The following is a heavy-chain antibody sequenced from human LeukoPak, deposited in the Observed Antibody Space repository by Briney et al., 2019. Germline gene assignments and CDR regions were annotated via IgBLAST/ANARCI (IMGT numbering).Heavy chain of an antibody. Sequence: SVKVSCKASGGTFSSYAISWVRQAPGQGLEWMGRIIPIFGTANYAQKFQGRVTITTDESTSTAYMELSSLRSEDTAVYYCAGGGTGSYYKSWVGYFDYWGQGTLVTVSS. CDR1: GGTFSSYA. D-gene: IGHD3-10*01. CDR3: AGGGTGSYYKSWVGYFDY. CDR2: IIPIFGTA. J-gene: IGHJ4*02. V-gene: IGHV1-69*05.